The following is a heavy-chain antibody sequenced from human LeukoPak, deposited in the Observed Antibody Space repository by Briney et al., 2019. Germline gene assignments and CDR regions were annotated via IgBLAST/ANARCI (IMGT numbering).Heavy chain of an antibody. CDR1: GFTFSNYW. J-gene: IGHJ4*02. CDR3: AREDSSGYANFDY. Sequence: GGSLRLSCAASGFTFSNYWMSWVRQAPGRGLEWVANIHPEGNEKYYVDSVKGRFTISRDNAKNSLYLQMNSLRAEDTAVYYCAREDSSGYANFDYWGQGTLVTVSS. V-gene: IGHV3-7*01. D-gene: IGHD3-22*01. CDR2: IHPEGNEK.